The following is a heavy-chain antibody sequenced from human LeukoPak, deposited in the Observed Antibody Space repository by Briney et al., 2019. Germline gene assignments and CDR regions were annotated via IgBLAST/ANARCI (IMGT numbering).Heavy chain of an antibody. CDR1: GGSISSYY. Sequence: SETLSLTCTVSGGSISSYYWSWLRQPPGKGLEWVGYIYYSGSTNYNPSLKSRVTISVDTSKNQFSLKLSSVTAADTAVYYCARVPYSSSWYGVTYYYYGMDVWGKGTTVTVSS. CDR3: ARVPYSSSWYGVTYYYYGMDV. J-gene: IGHJ6*04. CDR2: IYYSGST. V-gene: IGHV4-59*01. D-gene: IGHD6-13*01.